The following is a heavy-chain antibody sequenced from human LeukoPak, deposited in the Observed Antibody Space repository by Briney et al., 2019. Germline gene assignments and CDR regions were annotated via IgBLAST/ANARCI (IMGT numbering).Heavy chain of an antibody. Sequence: GGSLRLSCAASGFTFSSYWMSWVRQAPGKGLEWVANIKQDGSEKYYVDSVKGRFTISRDNAKNSLYLQMNSLRAEDTAVYYCARFGGSSWSLTYYFDYWGQGTLVTVSS. CDR3: ARFGGSSWSLTYYFDY. V-gene: IGHV3-7*01. CDR2: IKQDGSEK. CDR1: GFTFSSYW. D-gene: IGHD6-13*01. J-gene: IGHJ4*02.